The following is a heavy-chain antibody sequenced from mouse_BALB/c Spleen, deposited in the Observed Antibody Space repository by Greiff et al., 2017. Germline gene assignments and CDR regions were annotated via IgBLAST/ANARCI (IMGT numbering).Heavy chain of an antibody. Sequence: EVQLQQSGPELVKPGASVKMSCKASGYTFTDYYMQWVKQSHGKSLEWIGDINPNNGDTFYNQKFKGKATLTVDKSSSTAYMQLNSLTSEDSAVYYCARDDYYCGRDYWGQGTTLTVSS. V-gene: IGHV1-18*01. CDR2: INPNNGDT. D-gene: IGHD1-1*01. CDR1: GYTFTDYY. J-gene: IGHJ2*01. CDR3: ARDDYYCGRDY.